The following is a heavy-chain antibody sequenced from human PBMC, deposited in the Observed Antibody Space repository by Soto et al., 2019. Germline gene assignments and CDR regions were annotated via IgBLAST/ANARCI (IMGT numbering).Heavy chain of an antibody. D-gene: IGHD3-22*01. Sequence: ASVEVSCKASGYTFASCARQWVRQAPGQRLEWMGWINAGNGNTKYSQKFQGRVTITRDTSASTAYMELSSLRSEDTAVYYCASAPDYYDSSGQADYWGQGTLVTVSS. J-gene: IGHJ4*02. CDR2: INAGNGNT. CDR1: GYTFASCA. V-gene: IGHV1-3*01. CDR3: ASAPDYYDSSGQADY.